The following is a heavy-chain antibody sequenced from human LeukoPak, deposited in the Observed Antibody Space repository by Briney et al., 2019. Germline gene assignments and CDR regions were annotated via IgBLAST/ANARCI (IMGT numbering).Heavy chain of an antibody. CDR1: GGSFSGYY. D-gene: IGHD3-10*01. J-gene: IGHJ4*02. Sequence: SETLSLTCAVYGGSFSGYYWSWIRQPPGKGLEWIEEINHSGSTNYNPSLKSRVTISVDTSKNQFSLKLSSVTAADTAVYYCARGILWFGDRSGFDYWGQGTLVTVSS. V-gene: IGHV4-34*01. CDR3: ARGILWFGDRSGFDY. CDR2: INHSGST.